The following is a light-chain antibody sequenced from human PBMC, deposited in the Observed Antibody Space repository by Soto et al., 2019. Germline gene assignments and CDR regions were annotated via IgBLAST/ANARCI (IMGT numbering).Light chain of an antibody. CDR2: HVT. Sequence: QSVLTQPASVTGSPGQSITISCTGTSSDIGHYDYVSWYQQHPGKAPKLMIYHVTYRPSGVSNRYSGSKSGNSASLTISGLQADDEANYYCCSLTTSHTSVFGSGTKVTVL. V-gene: IGLV2-14*03. CDR3: CSLTTSHTSV. CDR1: SSDIGHYDY. J-gene: IGLJ1*01.